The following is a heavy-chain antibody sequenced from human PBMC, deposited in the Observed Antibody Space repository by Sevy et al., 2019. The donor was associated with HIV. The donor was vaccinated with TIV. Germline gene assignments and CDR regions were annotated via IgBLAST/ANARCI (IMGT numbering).Heavy chain of an antibody. J-gene: IGHJ4*02. CDR3: ARSLGTATLTNLFGS. V-gene: IGHV1-2*02. CDR1: GYSFTDYY. Sequence: ASVKVSCKASGYSFTDYYIHWVRQAPGQRLEWMAWIYAYSGTTNFAQKFQGRVTMTRDTSISTAYMELSRLTSDDTAMYYCARSLGTATLTNLFGSWGQGTLVTVSS. CDR2: IYAYSGTT. D-gene: IGHD4-4*01.